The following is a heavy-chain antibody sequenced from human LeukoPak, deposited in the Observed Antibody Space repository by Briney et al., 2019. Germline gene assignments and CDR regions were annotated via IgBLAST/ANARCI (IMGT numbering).Heavy chain of an antibody. J-gene: IGHJ4*02. V-gene: IGHV4-31*03. CDR3: ARAGATGDPIDY. D-gene: IGHD7-27*01. CDR1: GGSISSGGYY. CDR2: IYYSGST. Sequence: SQTLSLTCTVSGGSISSGGYYWSWIRQHPGKGLEWIGYIYYSGSTYYNPSLKSRVTISVDTSKNQFSLKLSSVTAADTAVYYCARAGATGDPIDYWGQGTLVTVSS.